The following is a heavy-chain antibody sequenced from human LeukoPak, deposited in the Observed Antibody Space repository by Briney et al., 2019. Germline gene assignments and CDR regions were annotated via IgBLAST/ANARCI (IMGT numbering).Heavy chain of an antibody. J-gene: IGHJ6*03. V-gene: IGHV1-2*02. CDR2: INPNSGGT. CDR3: ARGDADYYYMDV. CDR1: GYTFTGYY. Sequence: ASVKVSCEASGYTFTGYYMHWVRQAPGQGLEWMGWINPNSGGTNYAQKFQGRVTMTRDTSISTAYMELSRLRSDDTAVYYCARGDADYYYMDVWGKGTTVTISS.